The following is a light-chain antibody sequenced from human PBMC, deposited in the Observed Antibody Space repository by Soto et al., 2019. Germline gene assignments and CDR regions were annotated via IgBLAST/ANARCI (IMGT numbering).Light chain of an antibody. Sequence: DIQLTQSPSFLSASVGDRVTITCRASQGISSYLAWYQQKPGKAPKLLIYAASTLQSGVPSRFSGSGSGTEFTLTIGSLQPEDFATYYCQQLNSYPPFGQGTKLEIK. CDR1: QGISSY. V-gene: IGKV1-9*01. CDR2: AAS. J-gene: IGKJ2*01. CDR3: QQLNSYPP.